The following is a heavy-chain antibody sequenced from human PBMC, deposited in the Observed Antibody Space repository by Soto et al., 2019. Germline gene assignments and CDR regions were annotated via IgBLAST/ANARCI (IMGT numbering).Heavy chain of an antibody. J-gene: IGHJ3*01. Sequence: PGGSLRLSCSASGFTLSIYAMHWVRQAPGKGLEYVSSISTNGGSTDYADSVKGRFTISRDNSKNTVYLQMSSLRVEDTAVYYCASGDVGAFDLWGQGTMVTVSS. CDR1: GFTLSIYA. CDR2: ISTNGGST. V-gene: IGHV3-64D*06. D-gene: IGHD1-26*01. CDR3: ASGDVGAFDL.